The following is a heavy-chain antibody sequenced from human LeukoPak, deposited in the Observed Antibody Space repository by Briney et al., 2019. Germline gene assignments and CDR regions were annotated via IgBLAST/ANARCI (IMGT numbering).Heavy chain of an antibody. CDR3: AKFGITIFGVVIRPRYYFDY. V-gene: IGHV3-23*01. J-gene: IGHJ4*02. D-gene: IGHD3-3*01. Sequence: GGSLRLSCGASGFTFSSYAMSWVRQAPGKGLEWVSAISGSGVSTYYADSVKGRFTISRDNSKNTLYLQMNSLRAEDTAVYYCAKFGITIFGVVIRPRYYFDYWGQGTLVTVSS. CDR1: GFTFSSYA. CDR2: ISGSGVST.